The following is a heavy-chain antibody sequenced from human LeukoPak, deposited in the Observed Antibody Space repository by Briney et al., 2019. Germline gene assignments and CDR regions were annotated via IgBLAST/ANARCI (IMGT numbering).Heavy chain of an antibody. CDR1: GFTFSGSA. D-gene: IGHD2-15*01. J-gene: IGHJ6*02. CDR2: IRSKANSYAT. CDR3: TRFTRYCSGGSCPFGMDV. V-gene: IGHV3-73*01. Sequence: PGGSLRLSCAASGFTFSGSAMHCVRQASGKGLEWVGRIRSKANSYATAYAASVKGRFTISRDDSKNTAYLQMNSLKTEDTAVYYCTRFTRYCSGGSCPFGMDVWGQGTTVTVSS.